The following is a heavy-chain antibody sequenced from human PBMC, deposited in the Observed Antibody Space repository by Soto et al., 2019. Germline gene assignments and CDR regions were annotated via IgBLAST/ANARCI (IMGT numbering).Heavy chain of an antibody. D-gene: IGHD3-22*01. CDR3: TRVSVVGGYYSFDY. V-gene: IGHV6-1*01. J-gene: IGHJ4*02. CDR2: TYYRSKWYY. Sequence: SQTLSLTCVISGDSVSSNSAAWSWIRQSPSRGLEWLGRTYYRSKWYYDYAVSVESRITINPDTSKNQFSLQLNSVTPEDTAVYFCTRVSVVGGYYSFDYWGQGTLVTVSS. CDR1: GDSVSSNSAA.